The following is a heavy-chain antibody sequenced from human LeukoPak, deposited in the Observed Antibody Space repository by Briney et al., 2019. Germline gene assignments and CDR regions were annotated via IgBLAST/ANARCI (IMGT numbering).Heavy chain of an antibody. V-gene: IGHV4-34*01. CDR2: INHSGNT. J-gene: IGHJ4*02. Sequence: MTSETLSLTCGVYGGSLSGYFWNWIRQPPGKGLEWIGEINHSGNTKYNSSLKSRVLISVDTSKNQFSLKLSSVTAADTAVYYCARLPDYYSRHGAPGWGQGTLVTVSS. CDR1: GGSLSGYF. D-gene: IGHD3-10*01. CDR3: ARLPDYYSRHGAPG.